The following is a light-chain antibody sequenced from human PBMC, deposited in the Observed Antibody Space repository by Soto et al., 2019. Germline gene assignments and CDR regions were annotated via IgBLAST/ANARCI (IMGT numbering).Light chain of an antibody. V-gene: IGKV2-30*01. CDR1: QGLVYSDGNTY. J-gene: IGKJ1*01. CDR2: MIS. CDR3: MQGTHWPWT. Sequence: DVVMTQSPLSLPVTLGQPASISCRSTQGLVYSDGNTYLNWFHQRPGQSPRRLIYMISNRDSGVXDXXSGGGSGTDFTLTISRVEAEDVGVYYCMQGTHWPWTFGQGTKVEMK.